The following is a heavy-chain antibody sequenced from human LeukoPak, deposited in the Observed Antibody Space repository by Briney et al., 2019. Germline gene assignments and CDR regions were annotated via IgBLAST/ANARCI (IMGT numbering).Heavy chain of an antibody. D-gene: IGHD2-8*01. V-gene: IGHV4-38-2*02. CDR1: GYSISSGYY. CDR3: ARGSSLRYMLDAFDI. CDR2: IYHSGST. J-gene: IGHJ3*02. Sequence: SETLSLTCTVSGYSISSGYYWGWIRQPPGKGLEWIGSIYHSGSTYYNPSLKSRVTISADTSKNQFSLKLSSVTAADTAVYYCARGSSLRYMLDAFDIWGQGTMVTVSS.